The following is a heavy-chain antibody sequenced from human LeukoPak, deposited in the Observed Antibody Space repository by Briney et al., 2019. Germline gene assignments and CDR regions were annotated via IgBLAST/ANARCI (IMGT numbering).Heavy chain of an antibody. CDR2: INPNSGGT. CDR1: GYTFTGYY. J-gene: IGHJ4*02. V-gene: IGHV1-2*06. D-gene: IGHD1-26*01. CDR3: ATKYSGSTTVFDY. Sequence: ASVKVSCKASGYTFTGYYMHWVRQASGQGLEWMGRINPNSGGTNYAQKFQGRVTMTRDTSISTAYMELSRLRSDDTAVYYCATKYSGSTTVFDYWGQGTLVTVSS.